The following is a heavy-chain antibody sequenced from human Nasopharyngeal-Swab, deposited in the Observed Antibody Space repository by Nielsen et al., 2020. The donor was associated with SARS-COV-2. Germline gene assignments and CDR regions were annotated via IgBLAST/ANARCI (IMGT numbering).Heavy chain of an antibody. Sequence: WIRQPPGKGLEWVAVISYDGSNKYYADSVKGRFTISRDNSKNTLYLQMNSLRDEDTAVYYCARDLSIAATSIWGQGTLVTVSS. J-gene: IGHJ4*02. V-gene: IGHV3-30-3*01. CDR2: ISYDGSNK. D-gene: IGHD6-13*01. CDR3: ARDLSIAATSI.